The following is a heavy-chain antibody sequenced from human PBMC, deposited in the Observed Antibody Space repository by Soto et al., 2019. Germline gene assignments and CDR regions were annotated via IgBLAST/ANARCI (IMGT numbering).Heavy chain of an antibody. V-gene: IGHV1-3*01. J-gene: IGHJ6*02. CDR3: ARGKGMEENYYYFGLDI. CDR2: INGGTGQT. D-gene: IGHD1-1*01. CDR1: GYTFTTHS. Sequence: ASVNVSGKPSGYTFTTHSMHWVRQAPGQSLEWMGWINGGTGQTKHSQRFQGRVTITRDTSASTAYMELSSLRCEDTAVYYCARGKGMEENYYYFGLDIWGQGTTVTVSS.